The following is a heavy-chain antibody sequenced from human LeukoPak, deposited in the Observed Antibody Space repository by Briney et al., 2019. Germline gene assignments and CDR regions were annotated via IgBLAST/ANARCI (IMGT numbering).Heavy chain of an antibody. Sequence: GGSLRLSCAASGFTFSDYYMSWIRQAPGKGLEWVSYISSSGSTIYYADSVKGRFTISRDNAKTSLYLQMNSLRAEDTAVYYCARFKGVGPDAFDIWGQGTMVTVSS. V-gene: IGHV3-11*01. J-gene: IGHJ3*02. D-gene: IGHD3-3*01. CDR3: ARFKGVGPDAFDI. CDR2: ISSSGSTI. CDR1: GFTFSDYY.